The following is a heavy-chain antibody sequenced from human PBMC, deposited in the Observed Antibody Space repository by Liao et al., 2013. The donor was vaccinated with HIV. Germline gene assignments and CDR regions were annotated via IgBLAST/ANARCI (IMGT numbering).Heavy chain of an antibody. J-gene: IGHJ3*02. CDR1: GGSISSGSYY. V-gene: IGHV4-61*02. CDR2: IYTSGST. Sequence: QVQLQESGPGLVKPSQTLSLTCTVSGGSISSGSYYWSWIRQPAGKGLEWIGRIYTSGSTNYNPSLKSRVTISVDTSKNQFSLKLSSVTAADTAVYYCARVGYDYDAFDIWGQGTMVTVSS. CDR3: ARVGYDYDAFDI. D-gene: IGHD3-16*01.